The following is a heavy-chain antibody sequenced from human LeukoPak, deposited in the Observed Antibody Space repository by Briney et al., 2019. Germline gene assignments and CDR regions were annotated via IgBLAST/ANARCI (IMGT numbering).Heavy chain of an antibody. D-gene: IGHD3-9*01. J-gene: IGHJ4*02. CDR1: GGSISSGSYY. Sequence: SETLSLTCTVSGGSISSGSYYWSWIRQPAGKGLEWIGRIYTSGSTNYNPSLKSRVTISVDTSKNQFSLKLSSVTAADTAVYYCASTELRYFMESRGEFDYWGQGTLVTVSS. V-gene: IGHV4-61*02. CDR3: ASTELRYFMESRGEFDY. CDR2: IYTSGST.